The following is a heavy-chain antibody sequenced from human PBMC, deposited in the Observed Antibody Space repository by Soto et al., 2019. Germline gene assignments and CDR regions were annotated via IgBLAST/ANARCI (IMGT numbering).Heavy chain of an antibody. CDR3: ARDGYNRGGFDY. V-gene: IGHV3-30-3*01. D-gene: IGHD6-25*01. CDR1: GFTFSSYN. Sequence: GGSLRLSCVVSGFTFSSYNMHWIRQAPGEGLEWVAVISFDGANTFYADSVKGRFTISRDISRDTLYLQMSRLRVEDTAVYYCARDGYNRGGFDYWGQGXLVTVSS. J-gene: IGHJ4*02. CDR2: ISFDGANT.